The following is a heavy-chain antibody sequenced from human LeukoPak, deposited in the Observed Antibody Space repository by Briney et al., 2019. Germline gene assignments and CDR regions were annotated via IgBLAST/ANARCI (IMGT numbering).Heavy chain of an antibody. V-gene: IGHV4-38-2*02. CDR3: ARVEVPRDINDWYFDL. CDR1: GYSIAHGFF. J-gene: IGHJ2*01. Sequence: SETLSLTRTVSGYSIAHGFFWAWIRQPPGGGLEWIGSLYHSGTTYYNTSLKSRISTSVDTSKNQFSLKLRLVTAADTAVYYCARVEVPRDINDWYFDLWGRGTLVTVSS. D-gene: IGHD2-15*01. CDR2: LYHSGTT.